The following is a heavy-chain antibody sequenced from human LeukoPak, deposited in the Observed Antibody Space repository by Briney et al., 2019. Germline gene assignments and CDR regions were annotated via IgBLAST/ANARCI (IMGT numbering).Heavy chain of an antibody. J-gene: IGHJ5*02. CDR3: ARRLTQYDCFDP. Sequence: SQTLSLTCAISGDSVSSNSVTWNWIRQSPSRGLEWLGRTYYRSTWYNDYAVSVRGRITVNPDASKNQFSLHLNSVTPENTAVYYCARRLTQYDCFDPWGQGILVTVSS. V-gene: IGHV6-1*01. D-gene: IGHD2-2*01. CDR2: TYYRSTWYN. CDR1: GDSVSSNSVT.